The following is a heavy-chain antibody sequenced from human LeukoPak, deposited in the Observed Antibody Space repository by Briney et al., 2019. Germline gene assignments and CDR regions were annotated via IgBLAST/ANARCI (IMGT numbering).Heavy chain of an antibody. J-gene: IGHJ1*01. CDR3: AKDEAQYFQH. Sequence: GGSLRLSCAASGFTFSNYGTHWDRQAPGKGLEWVAFIRNDDGSNKYYADSVKGRFTISRDNSKNTVHLQMNSLRVEDTAVYYCAKDEAQYFQHWGQGTLVTVSA. CDR2: IRNDDGSNK. CDR1: GFTFSNYG. V-gene: IGHV3-30*02.